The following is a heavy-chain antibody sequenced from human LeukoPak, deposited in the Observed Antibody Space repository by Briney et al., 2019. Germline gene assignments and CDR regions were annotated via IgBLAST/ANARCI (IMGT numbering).Heavy chain of an antibody. D-gene: IGHD6-19*01. J-gene: IGHJ4*02. Sequence: GGSLRLSCAASGFTLGTYWMSWVRQAPGKGLEWVATIRQDGSERFYVDSVKGRFTVSRDNAKNSLYLQMNSLRAEETAVYYCAGLITVAGDIDYWGQGTLVTVSS. CDR2: IRQDGSER. CDR1: GFTLGTYW. CDR3: AGLITVAGDIDY. V-gene: IGHV3-7*01.